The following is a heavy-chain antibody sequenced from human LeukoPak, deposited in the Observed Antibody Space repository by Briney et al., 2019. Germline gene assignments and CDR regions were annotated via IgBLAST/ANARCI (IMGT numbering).Heavy chain of an antibody. Sequence: AASVKVSCKASGYTFNSYDISWVRQAPGQGLEWMAWISTYNGNTNYALKVQGRATMTTDTSTSTAYMELRSLRSDDTAVYYCATVLRYDFWSAYYFDYWGQGTLVTVSS. CDR2: ISTYNGNT. V-gene: IGHV1-18*01. J-gene: IGHJ4*02. D-gene: IGHD3-3*01. CDR3: ATVLRYDFWSAYYFDY. CDR1: GYTFNSYD.